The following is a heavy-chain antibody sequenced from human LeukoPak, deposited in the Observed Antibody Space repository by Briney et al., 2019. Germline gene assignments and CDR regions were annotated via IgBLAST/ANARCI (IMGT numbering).Heavy chain of an antibody. D-gene: IGHD3-10*01. V-gene: IGHV3-30-3*01. CDR1: GFTFSRYA. J-gene: IGHJ5*02. CDR3: ARDSGVGYYGSGSNNWFDP. CDR2: IPYDGDNT. Sequence: PGGSLRLSCAASGFTFSRYAMYWVRKAPGKGLEWVAFIPYDGDNTYYADSVKGRFTISRDNSKNTLYLQMNSLRAEDTAVYYCARDSGVGYYGSGSNNWFDPWGQGTLVTVSS.